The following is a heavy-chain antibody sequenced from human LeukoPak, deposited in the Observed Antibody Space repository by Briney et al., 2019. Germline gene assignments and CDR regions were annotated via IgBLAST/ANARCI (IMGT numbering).Heavy chain of an antibody. CDR3: ARDWAFDY. D-gene: IGHD7-27*01. CDR2: ISSGSSTI. CDR1: GFTFSSYS. V-gene: IGHV3-48*01. Sequence: GGSLRLSCAASGFTFSSYSMNWVRQAPGKGLEWVSYISSGSSTIHYVDSVKGRLTISRDNAKNSLYLQMNSLRVEGTAIYFCARDWAFDYWGQGTLVTVSS. J-gene: IGHJ4*02.